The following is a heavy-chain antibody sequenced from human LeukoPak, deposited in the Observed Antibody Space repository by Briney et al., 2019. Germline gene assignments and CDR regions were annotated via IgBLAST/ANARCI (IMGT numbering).Heavy chain of an antibody. CDR3: ARDMPSYYSDSSGYTPPGSFDY. CDR2: IYYSGST. V-gene: IGHV4-39*07. Sequence: SETLSLTCAVSGGSISSNSYYWGWIRQPPGKGLEWIGSIYYSGSTYYNPSLKSRVTISVDTSKNQFSLKLSSVTAADTAVYYCARDMPSYYSDSSGYTPPGSFDYWGQGTLVTVSS. CDR1: GGSISSNSYY. J-gene: IGHJ4*02. D-gene: IGHD3-22*01.